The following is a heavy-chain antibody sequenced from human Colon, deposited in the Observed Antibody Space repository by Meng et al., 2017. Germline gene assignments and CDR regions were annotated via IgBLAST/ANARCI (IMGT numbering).Heavy chain of an antibody. Sequence: QLQVQESGPGLVKPSETLSLTGRVSCGSISSSSYYWGWIRQPPGKGLEWIGGSYYSGSTYYNPSLKSRVTISVDTSKNQFSLKLSSVTAADTAVYYCASSIAAAGINFDYWGQGTLVTVSS. CDR3: ASSIAAAGINFDY. V-gene: IGHV4-39*07. CDR2: SYYSGST. CDR1: CGSISSSSYY. D-gene: IGHD6-13*01. J-gene: IGHJ4*02.